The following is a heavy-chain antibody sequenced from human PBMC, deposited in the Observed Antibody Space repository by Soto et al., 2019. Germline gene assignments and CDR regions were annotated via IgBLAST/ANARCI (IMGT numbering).Heavy chain of an antibody. Sequence: LETLSLTCTVSGGSISSYYWSWIRQPPGKGLEWIGYIYYSGSTNYNPSLKSRVTISVDTSKNQFSLKLSSVTAADTAVYYCARDAYCSSTSCYAGYYYYMDVWGKGATVTVSS. CDR3: ARDAYCSSTSCYAGYYYYMDV. D-gene: IGHD2-2*01. J-gene: IGHJ6*03. CDR2: IYYSGST. V-gene: IGHV4-59*01. CDR1: GGSISSYY.